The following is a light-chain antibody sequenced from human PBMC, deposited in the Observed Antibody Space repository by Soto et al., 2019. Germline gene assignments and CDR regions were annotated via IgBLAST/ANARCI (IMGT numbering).Light chain of an antibody. V-gene: IGLV4-69*01. J-gene: IGLJ3*02. CDR1: SGHITYA. CDR3: QLGDTGIRV. Sequence: QSVLTQSPSASAFLGASVKLTCTLSSGHITYAIAWHQQQPEKGPRYLMKLNSDGSHSKGDGIPDRFSGSSFGAERYLTISRLQSEDEADYYCQLGDTGIRVFRGGTKLTVL. CDR2: LNSDGSH.